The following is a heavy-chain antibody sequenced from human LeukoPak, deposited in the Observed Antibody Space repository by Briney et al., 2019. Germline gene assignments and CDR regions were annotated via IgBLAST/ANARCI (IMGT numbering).Heavy chain of an antibody. V-gene: IGHV3-33*06. J-gene: IGHJ4*02. Sequence: HPGGSLRLSCAASGFTFSSYGMHWVRQAPGKGLEWVAVIWYDGSNKYYADSVKGRFTISRDNSKNTLYLQMNSLRAEDAAVYYCAKVVGATGSNFDYWGQGTLVTVSS. CDR3: AKVVGATGSNFDY. CDR2: IWYDGSNK. D-gene: IGHD1-26*01. CDR1: GFTFSSYG.